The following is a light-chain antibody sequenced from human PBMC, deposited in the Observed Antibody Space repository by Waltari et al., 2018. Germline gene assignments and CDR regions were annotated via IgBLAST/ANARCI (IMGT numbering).Light chain of an antibody. CDR2: DAS. Sequence: EIVLTQSPATLSLSPGERVTLSCRASQSISNYLAWYQQKPGQAPRLLIYDASSRATGIPGRFSCSGSGTDFTPTISSLEPEDFAVYYCQQRSDWPPFFGGGTKVEIK. J-gene: IGKJ4*01. V-gene: IGKV3-11*01. CDR1: QSISNY. CDR3: QQRSDWPPF.